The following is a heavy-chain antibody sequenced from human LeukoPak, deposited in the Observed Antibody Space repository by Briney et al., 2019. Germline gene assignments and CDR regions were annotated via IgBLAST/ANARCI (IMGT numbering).Heavy chain of an antibody. J-gene: IGHJ6*02. CDR3: ATKVVAATNYYYYGMDV. Sequence: SETLSLTCTVSGGSISSGDYYWSWIRQPPGKGLEWIGYIYYSGSTYYNPSLKSRVTISVDTSKNQFSLKLSSVTAADTAVYYCATKVVAATNYYYYGMDVWGQGTTVTVSS. D-gene: IGHD2-15*01. V-gene: IGHV4-30-4*02. CDR1: GGSISSGDYY. CDR2: IYYSGST.